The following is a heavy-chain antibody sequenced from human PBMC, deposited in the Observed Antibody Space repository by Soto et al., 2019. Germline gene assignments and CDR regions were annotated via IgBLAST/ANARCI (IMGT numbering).Heavy chain of an antibody. J-gene: IGHJ3*02. CDR3: ARKKLVGSAFDI. CDR1: GGSVSSGSYY. Sequence: LSLTCTVSGGSVSSGSYYWSWIRQPPGKGLEWIGYIYYSGSTNYNPSLKSRVTISVDTSKNQFSLKLSSVTAADTAVYYCARKKLVGSAFDIWGQGTMVTVSS. CDR2: IYYSGST. D-gene: IGHD6-6*01. V-gene: IGHV4-61*01.